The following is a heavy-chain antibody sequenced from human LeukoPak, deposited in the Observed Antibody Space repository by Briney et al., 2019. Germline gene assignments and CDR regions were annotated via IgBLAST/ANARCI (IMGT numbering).Heavy chain of an antibody. CDR3: ARRDTAMASYYYYYMDV. CDR1: GYTFTSCG. J-gene: IGHJ6*03. D-gene: IGHD5-18*01. V-gene: IGHV1-69*05. CDR2: IIPIFGTA. Sequence: GASVKVSCKASGYTFTSCGISWVRQAPGQGLEWMGGIIPIFGTANYAQKFQGRVTITTDESTSTAYMELSSLRSEDTAVYYCARRDTAMASYYYYYMDVWGKGTTVTVSS.